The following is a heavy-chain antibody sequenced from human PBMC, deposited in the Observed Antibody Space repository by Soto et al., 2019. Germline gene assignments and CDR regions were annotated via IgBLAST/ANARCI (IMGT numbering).Heavy chain of an antibody. CDR2: IYYSGIT. J-gene: IGHJ4*02. CDR3: ARHGSN. V-gene: IGHV4-39*01. Sequence: LSLTCTVSGVSISNISYYWGWIRRPPGKGLEWIGTIYYSGITYYNPSLKSRVTISVDTSKNQFSLKLTSVTAADTAVYYCARHGSNWGQGTLVTVSS. CDR1: GVSISNISYY.